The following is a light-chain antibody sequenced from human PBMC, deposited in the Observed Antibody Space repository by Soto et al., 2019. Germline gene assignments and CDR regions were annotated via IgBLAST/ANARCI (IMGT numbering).Light chain of an antibody. CDR2: KAS. J-gene: IGKJ2*01. CDR1: QTINIW. V-gene: IGKV1-5*03. Sequence: DIQMTQSPSTLSASVGDRVTITCRASQTINIWLAWYQQKPGKVPKLLIYKASTLERGVPSRFIGSRSGTDFTLTISSLQPDDFAAYYCQQYSSDSNAFGQGTKVEIK. CDR3: QQYSSDSNA.